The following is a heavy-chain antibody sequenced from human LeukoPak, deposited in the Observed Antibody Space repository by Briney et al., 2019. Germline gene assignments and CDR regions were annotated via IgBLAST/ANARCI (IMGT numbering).Heavy chain of an antibody. D-gene: IGHD2-8*01. CDR1: GGSFSGYY. CDR3: ARHGQEARTEDILLMVYAIRLGPTGY. CDR2: INHSGST. Sequence: SETLSLTCAVYGGSFSGYYWSWLRQPPGKGLEWIGEINHSGSTYYNPSLKSRVTISVDTSKNQFSLKLSSVTAADTAVYYCARHGQEARTEDILLMVYAIRLGPTGYWGQGTLDTVSS. V-gene: IGHV4-34*01. J-gene: IGHJ4*02.